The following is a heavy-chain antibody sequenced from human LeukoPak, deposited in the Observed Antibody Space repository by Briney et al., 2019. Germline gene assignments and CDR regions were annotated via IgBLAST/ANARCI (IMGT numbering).Heavy chain of an antibody. V-gene: IGHV4-34*01. CDR1: GGSFSGYY. CDR3: ARGRRGYYYYYMDV. Sequence: SETLSLTCAVCGGSFSGYYWRWIRQPPAKGLEGIGEINHSGSTNYNPSLKSRVTISVDTSKNQFSLKLSSVTAADTAVYYCARGRRGYYYYYMDVWGKGTTVTVSS. J-gene: IGHJ6*03. D-gene: IGHD3-16*01. CDR2: INHSGST.